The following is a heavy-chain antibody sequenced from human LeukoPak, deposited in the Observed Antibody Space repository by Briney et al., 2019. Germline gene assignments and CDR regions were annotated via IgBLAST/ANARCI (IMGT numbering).Heavy chain of an antibody. Sequence: GASVKVSCKASGYTFTDYYMHWVQQAPGKGLEWMGRVDPEDGETIYAEKFQGRVTITADASTDTGYMELSSLRSEDTAVYYCATDLFDPWGQGTLVTVSS. V-gene: IGHV1-69-2*01. CDR1: GYTFTDYY. J-gene: IGHJ5*02. CDR3: ATDLFDP. CDR2: VDPEDGET.